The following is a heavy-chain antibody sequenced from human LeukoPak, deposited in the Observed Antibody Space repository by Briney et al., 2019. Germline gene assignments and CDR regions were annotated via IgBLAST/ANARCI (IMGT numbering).Heavy chain of an antibody. D-gene: IGHD3-22*01. V-gene: IGHV1-8*01. CDR2: VNPNSGIT. Sequence: ASVKVSCKASGYTFISYDINWVRLATGQGLEWMGWVNPNSGITGYAQKFQGRVTMTRDTSISTAYMELSSLKSEDTAVYYCARGLSYYDSNGRTPYDYWGQGTLVTVSS. CDR1: GYTFISYD. CDR3: ARGLSYYDSNGRTPYDY. J-gene: IGHJ4*02.